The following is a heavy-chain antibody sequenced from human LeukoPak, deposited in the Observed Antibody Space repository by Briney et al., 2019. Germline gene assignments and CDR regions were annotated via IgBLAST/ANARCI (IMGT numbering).Heavy chain of an antibody. CDR3: TRDPIATAASGGDY. D-gene: IGHD6-13*01. V-gene: IGHV3-48*03. CDR2: ISSSGSTI. CDR1: GFTFSSYE. Sequence: GGSLRLSCAASGFTFSSYEMNWVRQAPGKGLEWVSYISSSGSTIYYADSVKGRFTVSRDNAKNSLYLQMNSLRAEDTAVYYCTRDPIATAASGGDYWGQGTLVTVSS. J-gene: IGHJ4*02.